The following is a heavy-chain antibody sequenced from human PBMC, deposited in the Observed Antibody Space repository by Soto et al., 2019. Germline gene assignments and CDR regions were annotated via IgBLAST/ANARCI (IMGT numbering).Heavy chain of an antibody. Sequence: AAVQFSCKASGYTFTDYHIHWVRQAPGQGLEWLRRINPNSGGTSTAQKFQFWVTMTTDTSISTASMELTRLTSDDTAIYYCARGDSTDCSNGVCSFFYNHDMDVGGQGTTVTAP. CDR3: ARGDSTDCSNGVCSFFYNHDMDV. CDR1: GYTFTDYH. CDR2: INPNSGGT. D-gene: IGHD2-8*01. J-gene: IGHJ6*02. V-gene: IGHV1-2*04.